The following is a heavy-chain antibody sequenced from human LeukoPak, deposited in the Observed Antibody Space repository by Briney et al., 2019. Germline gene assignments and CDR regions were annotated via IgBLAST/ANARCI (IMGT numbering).Heavy chain of an antibody. D-gene: IGHD6-19*01. V-gene: IGHV1-8*01. CDR3: ARSERIAVAGRDYYYGMDV. J-gene: IGHJ6*02. Sequence: ASVTVSCKASGYTFTSYDINWVRQATGQGLEWMGWMNPNSGNTGYAQKFQGRVTMTRNTSISTAYMELSSLRSEDTAVYCCARSERIAVAGRDYYYGMDVWGQGTTVTVSS. CDR1: GYTFTSYD. CDR2: MNPNSGNT.